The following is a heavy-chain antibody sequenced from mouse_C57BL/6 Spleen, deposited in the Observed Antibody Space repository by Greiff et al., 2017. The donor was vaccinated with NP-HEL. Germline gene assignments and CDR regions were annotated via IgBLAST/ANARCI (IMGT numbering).Heavy chain of an antibody. Sequence: EVQGVESGGGLVKPGGSLKLSCAASGFTFSSYAMSWVRQTPEKRLEWVATISDGGSYTYYPDNVKGRFTISRDNAKNNLYLQMSHLKSEDTAMYYCARDLYDYDFHFDYWGQGTTLTVSS. CDR3: ARDLYDYDFHFDY. CDR1: GFTFSSYA. CDR2: ISDGGSYT. J-gene: IGHJ2*01. V-gene: IGHV5-4*01. D-gene: IGHD2-4*01.